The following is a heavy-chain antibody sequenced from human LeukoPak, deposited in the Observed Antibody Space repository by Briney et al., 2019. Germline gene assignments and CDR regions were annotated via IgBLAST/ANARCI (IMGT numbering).Heavy chain of an antibody. CDR3: ARHRVPGTYNSALDH. CDR2: IFYSGST. D-gene: IGHD1-20*01. J-gene: IGHJ4*02. CDR1: GGSISSSGYY. V-gene: IGHV4-39*01. Sequence: PSETLSLTCPVSGGSISSSGYYWGWIRQPPGKGLEWIGSIFYSGSTYYNPSLKCRVTISVDTSKNQFSLRLSSVTAADTAVYYCARHRVPGTYNSALDHWGQGTLVTVSS.